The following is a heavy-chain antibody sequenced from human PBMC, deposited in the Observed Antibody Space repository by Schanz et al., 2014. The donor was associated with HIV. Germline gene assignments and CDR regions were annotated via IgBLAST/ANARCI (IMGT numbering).Heavy chain of an antibody. V-gene: IGHV1-8*02. J-gene: IGHJ3*01. CDR1: GYNFGNLD. D-gene: IGHD2-21*01. CDR3: ARGGYYRGVGDYYVTTFDY. CDR2: MNPGSGNT. Sequence: QVWLVQSGAEVKKPGASVRVSRKASGYNFGNLDINWVRQATGQGLEWLGWMNPGSGNTGYAWKFQGRVTMTRDSSIRTAYMELSSLRSDDTAVYYCARGGYYRGVGDYYVTTFDYWGRGTKVTVSS.